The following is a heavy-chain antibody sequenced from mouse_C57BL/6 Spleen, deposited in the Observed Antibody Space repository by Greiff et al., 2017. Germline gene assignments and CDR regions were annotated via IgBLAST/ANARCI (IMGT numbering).Heavy chain of an antibody. Sequence: EVKLQQSGPELVKPGASVKISCKASGYTFTDYYMNWVKQSHGKSLEWIGDINPNNGGTSYNQKFKGKATLTVDKSSSTAYMELRSLTSEDSAVYYCARWAVVATLDYWGQGTTLTVSS. CDR1: GYTFTDYY. CDR2: INPNNGGT. V-gene: IGHV1-26*01. CDR3: ARWAVVATLDY. J-gene: IGHJ2*01. D-gene: IGHD1-1*01.